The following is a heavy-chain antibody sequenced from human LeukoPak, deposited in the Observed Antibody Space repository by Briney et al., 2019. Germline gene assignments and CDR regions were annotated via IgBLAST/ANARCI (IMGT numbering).Heavy chain of an antibody. CDR2: IIPILGIA. CDR3: ARGPRVGMITFGGVTNIDY. V-gene: IGHV1-69*04. D-gene: IGHD3-16*01. CDR1: GGTFSSYA. Sequence: SVKLSCKASGGTFSSYAISWVRQAPGQGLEWMGRIIPILGIANYAQKFQGRVTITADKSTSTAYMELSSLRSEDTAVYYCARGPRVGMITFGGVTNIDYWGEGTLVTVSS. J-gene: IGHJ4*02.